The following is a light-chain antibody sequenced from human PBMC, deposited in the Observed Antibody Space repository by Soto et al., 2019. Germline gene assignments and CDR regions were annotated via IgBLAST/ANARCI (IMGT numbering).Light chain of an antibody. Sequence: IHMTQSPSTLSASVGDRVTITCRASQSISHFLAWYQQRPGKVPKLLIYDASNLGSGVPSRFSGSGSGTDFTLTISGLQPDDFTTYYCQQYTSYSRAFGQGTKVDIK. J-gene: IGKJ1*01. V-gene: IGKV1-5*01. CDR1: QSISHF. CDR2: DAS. CDR3: QQYTSYSRA.